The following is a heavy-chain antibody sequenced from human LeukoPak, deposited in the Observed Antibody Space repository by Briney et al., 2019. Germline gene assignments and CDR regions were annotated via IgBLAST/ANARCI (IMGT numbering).Heavy chain of an antibody. CDR3: AKGGDGDYTRRTYFDY. CDR2: ISGSGGST. V-gene: IGHV3-23*01. CDR1: GFTFSSYA. Sequence: GGSLRLSCAASGFTFSSYALSWVRQAPGKGLEWVSAISGSGGSTYYADSVKGRFTISRDNSKNTLYLQMNSLRAEDTAVYYCAKGGDGDYTRRTYFDYWGQGTLVTVSS. J-gene: IGHJ4*02. D-gene: IGHD4-17*01.